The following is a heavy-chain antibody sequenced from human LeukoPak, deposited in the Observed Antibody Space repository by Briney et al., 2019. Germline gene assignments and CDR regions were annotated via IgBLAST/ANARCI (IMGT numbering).Heavy chain of an antibody. CDR2: IKGDGSRT. CDR3: ASGLD. Sequence: PGGSLRLSCAASGFSFSTYWMHWVRQAPGKGLVWVARIKGDGSRTSYADSVKGRFTISRDNAKNSLYLQMNSLRAEDTAVYYCASGLDWGQGTLVTVSS. V-gene: IGHV3-74*01. J-gene: IGHJ4*02. CDR1: GFSFSTYW.